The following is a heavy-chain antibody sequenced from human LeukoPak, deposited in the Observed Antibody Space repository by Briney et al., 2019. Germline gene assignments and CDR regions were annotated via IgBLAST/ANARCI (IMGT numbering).Heavy chain of an antibody. J-gene: IGHJ4*02. CDR2: IYFSGST. CDR3: ARETGYCSSTSCYGRIVDY. D-gene: IGHD2-2*01. V-gene: IGHV4-30-4*01. Sequence: PSETLSLTCTVSGGSISSGDYYWSWIRQPPGKGLEWIGYIYFSGSTYYNPSPKSRVTVSVDTSKNQFSLKLSSVTAADTAVYYCARETGYCSSTSCYGRIVDYWGQGTLVTVSS. CDR1: GGSISSGDYY.